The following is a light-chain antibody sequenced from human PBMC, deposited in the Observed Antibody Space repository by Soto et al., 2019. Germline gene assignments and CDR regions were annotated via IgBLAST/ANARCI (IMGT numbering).Light chain of an antibody. CDR1: SSDVGAYDY. J-gene: IGLJ1*01. CDR2: EVT. CDR3: CSYAGSYNLYV. Sequence: QSVLTQPPSASGSPGQSVTISCTGTSSDVGAYDYVSWYQQHPGKAPKLIIYEVTKRPSGVPDHFSGSKSGNTASLTVSGLQAEDEADYYCCSYAGSYNLYVFGSGTKLTVL. V-gene: IGLV2-8*01.